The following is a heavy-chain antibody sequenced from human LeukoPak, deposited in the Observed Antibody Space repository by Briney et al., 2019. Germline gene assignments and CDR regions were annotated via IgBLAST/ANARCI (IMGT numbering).Heavy chain of an antibody. CDR3: ASRLIVGSSGSDY. CDR2: ISGSGGGT. CDR1: GFTFSSYA. J-gene: IGHJ4*02. D-gene: IGHD2-21*01. Sequence: GGSLRLSCAASGFTFSSYAMSWVRQAPGKGLEWVSAISGSGGGTYYADSVKGRFTISRDDSKNTLYLQMNSLRAEDTAVYYCASRLIVGSSGSDYGGQGTLVTVSS. V-gene: IGHV3-23*01.